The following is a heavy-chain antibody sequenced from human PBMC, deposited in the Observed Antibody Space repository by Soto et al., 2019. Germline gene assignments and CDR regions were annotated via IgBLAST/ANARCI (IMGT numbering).Heavy chain of an antibody. V-gene: IGHV3-30*18. CDR1: GFTFSSYG. CDR2: ISYDGSNK. Sequence: GGSLRLSCAASGFTFSSYGMHWVRQAPGKGLEWVAVISYDGSNKYYADSVKGRFTISRDNSKNTLYLQMNSLRAEDTAVYYCAKDLRGAAVAGFYYYYGMDVWGQGTTVTVSS. J-gene: IGHJ6*02. CDR3: AKDLRGAAVAGFYYYYGMDV. D-gene: IGHD6-19*01.